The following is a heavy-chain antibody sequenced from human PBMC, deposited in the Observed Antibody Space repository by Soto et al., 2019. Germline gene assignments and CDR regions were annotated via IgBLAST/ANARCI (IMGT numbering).Heavy chain of an antibody. D-gene: IGHD6-13*01. J-gene: IGHJ4*02. CDR3: GRDMNVLTAAAGPDY. CDR1: GYTFTRYY. V-gene: IGHV1-46*01. Sequence: RASVKVSCKASGYTFTRYYMHWVRQAPGQGLEWMGVINPSGGSVSYAQNFQGRVTMTRDTSTSTVYMELSSLRSDDTAVYYCGRDMNVLTAAAGPDYWGQGTLVTVSS. CDR2: INPSGGSV.